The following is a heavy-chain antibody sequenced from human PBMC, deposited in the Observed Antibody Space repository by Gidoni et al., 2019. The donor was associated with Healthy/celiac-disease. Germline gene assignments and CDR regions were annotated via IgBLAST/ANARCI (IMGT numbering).Heavy chain of an antibody. Sequence: QVQLGESGGGVVQPGRSLRLSCAAAGLTFSSYGVPVVRQAPGKGMEGVAVISYDGSNKYYADSVKGRFTISRDNSTNKLYLQMNSRRAEDTAVYYCARGRIRDFDYWGQGTLVTVSS. CDR2: ISYDGSNK. V-gene: IGHV3-30*03. D-gene: IGHD2-15*01. J-gene: IGHJ4*02. CDR1: GLTFSSYG. CDR3: ARGRIRDFDY.